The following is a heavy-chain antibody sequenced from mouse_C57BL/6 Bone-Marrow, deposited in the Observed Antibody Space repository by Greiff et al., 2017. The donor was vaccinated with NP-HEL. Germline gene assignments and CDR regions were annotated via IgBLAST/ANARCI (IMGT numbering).Heavy chain of an antibody. J-gene: IGHJ3*01. CDR3: ASPYYYGSPWFAY. CDR2: ISSGSRRK. V-gene: IGHV5-17*01. D-gene: IGHD1-1*01. CDR1: GFTSRDDG. Sequence: EVKLQESGGGLVKPGGDQKRGGADGGFTSRDDGRHWGRQAKEKGREWVAYISSGSRRKYSSDPVQGRFTISRDNAKNNLFLQMTSLRSEDTAMYYCASPYYYGSPWFAYWGQGTLVTVSA.